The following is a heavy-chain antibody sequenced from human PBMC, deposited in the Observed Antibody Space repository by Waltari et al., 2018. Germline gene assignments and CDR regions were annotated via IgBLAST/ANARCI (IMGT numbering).Heavy chain of an antibody. D-gene: IGHD3-10*01. CDR3: AKDPQYYYGSGNWFDP. CDR2: ISGSGGST. Sequence: EVQLLESGGGLVQPGGSLRLSCAASGFTFSSYAMSWVRQAPGKGLEWVSAISGSGGSTYYADSVKGRFTISRDNSKNTLYLQMNSLRAEDTAVYYCAKDPQYYYGSGNWFDPWGQGTLVTVSS. J-gene: IGHJ5*02. CDR1: GFTFSSYA. V-gene: IGHV3-23*01.